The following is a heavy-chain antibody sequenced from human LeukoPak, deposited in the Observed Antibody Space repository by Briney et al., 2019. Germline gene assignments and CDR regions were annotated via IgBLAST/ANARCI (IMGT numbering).Heavy chain of an antibody. V-gene: IGHV1-2*02. D-gene: IGHD3-9*01. CDR1: GYTFTDYY. CDR2: VDPRSGIT. Sequence: GASVKVSCKASGYTFTDYYMHWVRRAPGQGLEWMGWVDPRSGITKCTQKFQGRVTMTRDTSINTVYVDLSGLTFDDTAVYYCATDNYGMLDYWGQGTLVTVSS. CDR3: ATDNYGMLDY. J-gene: IGHJ4*02.